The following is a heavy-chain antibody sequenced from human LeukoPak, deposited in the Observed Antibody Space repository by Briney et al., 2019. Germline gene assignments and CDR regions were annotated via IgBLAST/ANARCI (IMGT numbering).Heavy chain of an antibody. V-gene: IGHV1-69*13. CDR1: GGTFSSYA. CDR3: AIPLRGPPLISGSYFSHYCGMDV. Sequence: GASVKVSCKASGGTFSSYAISWVRQAPGQGLEWMGGIIPIFGTANYAQKFQGRVTITADESTSTAYMELSSLRSEDTAVYYCAIPLRGPPLISGSYFSHYCGMDVWGQGTTVTVSS. D-gene: IGHD1-26*01. CDR2: IIPIFGTA. J-gene: IGHJ6*02.